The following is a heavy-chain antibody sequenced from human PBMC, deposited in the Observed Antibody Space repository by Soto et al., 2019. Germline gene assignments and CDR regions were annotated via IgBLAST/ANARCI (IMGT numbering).Heavy chain of an antibody. CDR3: PTMTTLTTQAIDK. CDR1: GGSISSGGYS. J-gene: IGHJ3*02. V-gene: IGHV4-30-2*01. Sequence: QLQLQESGSGLVKPSQTLSLTCAVAGGSISSGGYSWNWIRQPPGKGLEGIGYIFNSGSTYYKPSLTSRVTRSLDRSKDHCSLKLSTVTAADTAVYYWPTMTTLTTQAIDKWSQGTMVTVSS. CDR2: IFNSGST. D-gene: IGHD4-4*01.